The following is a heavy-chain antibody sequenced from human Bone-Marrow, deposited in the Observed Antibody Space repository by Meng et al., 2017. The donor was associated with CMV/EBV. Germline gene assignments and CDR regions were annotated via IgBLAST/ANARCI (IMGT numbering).Heavy chain of an antibody. CDR2: IYPGDSDT. Sequence: GGSLRLSCKGSGYSYTNYWIGWVRQMPGKGLEWMGIIYPGDSDTRYSPSFRGQVAISADKSINTAYLQLRSLKASDTAMYYCARHNGWTTNYFDYWGQGPRVTCYS. V-gene: IGHV5-51*01. J-gene: IGHJ4*02. CDR3: ARHNGWTTNYFDY. CDR1: GYSYTNYW. D-gene: IGHD4-17*01.